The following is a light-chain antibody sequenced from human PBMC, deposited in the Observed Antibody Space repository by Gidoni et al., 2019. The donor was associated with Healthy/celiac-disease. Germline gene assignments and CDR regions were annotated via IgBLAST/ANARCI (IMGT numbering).Light chain of an antibody. CDR2: AAS. Sequence: DIQLTQSPSSLSASVGARVTITCRSSQSIDSSLHWYQQKPGKAPKLLIYAASSLQSGVPSRFSGSGSGTDFTLTISSLQPEDFATYYCQQSYSIPCTFGPGTKVDIK. J-gene: IGKJ3*01. V-gene: IGKV1-39*01. CDR1: QSIDSS. CDR3: QQSYSIPCT.